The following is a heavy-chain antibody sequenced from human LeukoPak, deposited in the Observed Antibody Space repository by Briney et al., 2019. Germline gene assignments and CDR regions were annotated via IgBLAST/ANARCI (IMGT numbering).Heavy chain of an antibody. CDR1: GFTFSSYA. CDR2: ISGSGGST. J-gene: IGHJ6*02. D-gene: IGHD3-3*01. Sequence: GGSLRLSCAASGFTFSSYAMSWVRQAPGKGLERVSAISGSGGSTYYADSVKGRFTISRDNSKNTLYLQMNSLRAEDTAVYYCAKEITGYDFWSGYPSTRYYYYGMDVWGQGTTVTVSS. V-gene: IGHV3-23*01. CDR3: AKEITGYDFWSGYPSTRYYYYGMDV.